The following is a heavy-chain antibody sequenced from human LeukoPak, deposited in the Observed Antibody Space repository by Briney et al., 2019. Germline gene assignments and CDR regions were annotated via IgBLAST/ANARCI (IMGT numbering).Heavy chain of an antibody. V-gene: IGHV3-23*01. Sequence: GGSLRLSCAASGFTFSSYAMSWVRQAPGKGLEWVSAISGSGGSTYYADSVKGRFTISRDNSKNTLYLQMNSLRAEDTAVYYCAKDRSIRAIFGVVIASGGDYWGQGTLVTVSS. CDR2: ISGSGGST. CDR3: AKDRSIRAIFGVVIASGGDY. CDR1: GFTFSSYA. J-gene: IGHJ4*02. D-gene: IGHD3-3*01.